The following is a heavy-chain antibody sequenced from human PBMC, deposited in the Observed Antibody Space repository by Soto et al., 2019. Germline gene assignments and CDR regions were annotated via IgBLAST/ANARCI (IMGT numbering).Heavy chain of an antibody. CDR3: AKERDGYNGY. D-gene: IGHD5-12*01. CDR1: KFTFSNYA. V-gene: IGHV3-23*01. Sequence: EVELLESGGGLVQPGGSLRLSCAASKFTFSNYAMSWVRQAPGKGLEWVSFISGSGDSTYYADSVKGRFTISRDNSKNTLYLQMNSLRAEDTAVYYCAKERDGYNGYWGQGTLVTVSS. CDR2: ISGSGDST. J-gene: IGHJ4*02.